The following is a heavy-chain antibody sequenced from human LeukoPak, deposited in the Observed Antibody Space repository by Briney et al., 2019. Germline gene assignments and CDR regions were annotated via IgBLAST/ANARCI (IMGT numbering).Heavy chain of an antibody. V-gene: IGHV1-46*01. CDR1: GYTFTSYY. Sequence: ASVKVSCKASGYTFTSYYIHWVRQAPGQGLEWMGIINPSGGSTTYAQKFQGRVTMTRDMSTRTLYMELSSLRSEDTAVYYCARDYYDSSGYYYPFDYWGQGTLVTVSS. J-gene: IGHJ4*02. D-gene: IGHD3-22*01. CDR3: ARDYYDSSGYYYPFDY. CDR2: INPSGGST.